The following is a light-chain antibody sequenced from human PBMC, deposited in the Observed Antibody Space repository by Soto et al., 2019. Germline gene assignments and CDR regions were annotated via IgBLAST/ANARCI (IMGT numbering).Light chain of an antibody. CDR3: QQYGSSPRFT. V-gene: IGKV3-20*01. CDR2: GAS. CDR1: QSVRSSY. Sequence: EIVLTQSPGTLSLSPGERATLACRASQSVRSSYLAWYQQKPGQAPRLPIYGASTRATGIPDRFSGSGSGTDFTLTISRLEPEDFAVYYCQQYGSSPRFTFGPGTKVDIK. J-gene: IGKJ3*01.